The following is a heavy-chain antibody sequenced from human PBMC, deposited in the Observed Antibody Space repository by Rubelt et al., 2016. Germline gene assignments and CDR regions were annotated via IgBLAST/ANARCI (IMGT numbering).Heavy chain of an antibody. D-gene: IGHD6-13*01. CDR3: ARGQQLVGGWFDP. CDR2: IIPIFGTA. CDR1: GGTFSSYA. Sequence: QVQLVQSGAEVKKPGSSVKVSCKASGGTFSSYAISWVRQAPGQGLAWMGGIIPIFGTANYARKFQGRVRITPDESTSTAYMELSSLRSEDAAVYYCARGQQLVGGWFDPWGQGTLVTVSS. V-gene: IGHV1-69*01. J-gene: IGHJ5*02.